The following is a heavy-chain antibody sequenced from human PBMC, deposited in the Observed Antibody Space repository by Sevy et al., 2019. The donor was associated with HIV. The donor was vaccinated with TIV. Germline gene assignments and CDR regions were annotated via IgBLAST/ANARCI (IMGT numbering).Heavy chain of an antibody. CDR2: VSHSGNT. J-gene: IGHJ6*02. Sequence: SETLSLTCTVSGDSINTYYWSWIRQPPGKGLEWIGYVSHSGNTNYNPSLKSRVSMSVDTSTNQFSLKVKSVTAADTAIYYCARDGIRRDYYHGMDVWGQGTTVTVSS. D-gene: IGHD3-10*01. CDR3: ARDGIRRDYYHGMDV. V-gene: IGHV4-59*12. CDR1: GDSINTYY.